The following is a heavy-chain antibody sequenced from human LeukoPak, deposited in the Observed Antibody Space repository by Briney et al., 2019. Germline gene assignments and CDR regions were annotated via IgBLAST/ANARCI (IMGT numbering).Heavy chain of an antibody. CDR1: GYTFSSYY. Sequence: ASVKVFCRASGYTFSSYYIHWLRQPPAQGLEWMVIVNPSAGSPNYAEQFRGRVTMTRDTSTSTVYMELSSLRSEDTAMYYCARDPHIVVVTAMGAFDIWGQGTRVTVSS. J-gene: IGHJ3*02. D-gene: IGHD2-21*02. CDR2: VNPSAGSP. CDR3: ARDPHIVVVTAMGAFDI. V-gene: IGHV1-46*01.